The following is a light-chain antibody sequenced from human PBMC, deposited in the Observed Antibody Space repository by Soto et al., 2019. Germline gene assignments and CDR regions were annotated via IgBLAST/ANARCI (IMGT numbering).Light chain of an antibody. Sequence: EIVMTQSPATLSVSPGERATLSCRASQTVSSNLAWYQQKPGQAPRLLIYDASTRATGIPVRFRGSGSGTEFNLTISSLQSEDSAVYYCHQYNNWLALTFGGGTKVEIK. CDR1: QTVSSN. CDR3: HQYNNWLALT. CDR2: DAS. V-gene: IGKV3-15*01. J-gene: IGKJ4*01.